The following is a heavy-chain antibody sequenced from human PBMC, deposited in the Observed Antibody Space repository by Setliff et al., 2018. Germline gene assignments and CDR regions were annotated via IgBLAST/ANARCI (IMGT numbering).Heavy chain of an antibody. CDR3: ARGSGRGYSYGLFDY. CDR2: IFYSGYT. Sequence: SESLSLTCTVSGGSVSTYYWSWIRQPPGKGLEWIGFIFYSGYTHYNPSLKSRVTMSVDVSRDQFSLELSSVTAADTAVYFCARGSGRGYSYGLFDYWGQGSLVTVSS. CDR1: GGSVSTYY. V-gene: IGHV4-59*02. J-gene: IGHJ4*02. D-gene: IGHD5-18*01.